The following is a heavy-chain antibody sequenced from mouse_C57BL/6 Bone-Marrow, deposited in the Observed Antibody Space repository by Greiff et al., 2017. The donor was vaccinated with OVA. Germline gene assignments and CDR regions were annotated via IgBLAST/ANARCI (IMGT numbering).Heavy chain of an antibody. CDR3: ARSRYYGPWFAY. V-gene: IGHV1-76*01. Sequence: QVQLKESGAELVRPGASVKLSCKASGYTFTDYYINWVKQRPGQGLEWIARIYPGSGNTYYNEKFKGKATLTAEKSSSTAYMQLSSLTSEDSAVYFCARSRYYGPWFAYWGQGTLVTVSA. CDR1: GYTFTDYY. CDR2: IYPGSGNT. J-gene: IGHJ3*01. D-gene: IGHD1-1*01.